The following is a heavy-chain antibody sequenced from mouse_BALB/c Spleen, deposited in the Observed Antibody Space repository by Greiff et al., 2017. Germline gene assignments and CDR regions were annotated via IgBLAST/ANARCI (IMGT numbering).Heavy chain of an antibody. CDR1: GFTFTDYY. J-gene: IGHJ4*01. Sequence: EVQGVESGGGLVQPGGSLRLSCAPSGFTFTDYYMSWVRQPLGKALEWLGFIRNKANGYTTEYSASVKGRFTISRDNSQSILYLQMNTLRAEDSATYYCARGGFYGSSPYAMDYWGQGTSVTVSS. D-gene: IGHD1-1*01. V-gene: IGHV7-3*02. CDR3: ARGGFYGSSPYAMDY. CDR2: IRNKANGYTT.